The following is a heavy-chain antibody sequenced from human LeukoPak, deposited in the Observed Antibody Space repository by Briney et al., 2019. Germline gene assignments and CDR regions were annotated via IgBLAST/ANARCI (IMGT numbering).Heavy chain of an antibody. CDR2: IYYSGST. CDR1: GGSINSYY. D-gene: IGHD6-19*01. V-gene: IGHV4-59*12. J-gene: IGHJ2*01. Sequence: SETLSLTCTVSGGSINSYYWSWIRQPPGRGLEWIGYIYYSGSTTYNPSLKSRVTISVDTSKNQFSLKLSFVTAADTAVYYCAREGYSSGWYVFGYWYFDLWGRGTLVTVSS. CDR3: AREGYSSGWYVFGYWYFDL.